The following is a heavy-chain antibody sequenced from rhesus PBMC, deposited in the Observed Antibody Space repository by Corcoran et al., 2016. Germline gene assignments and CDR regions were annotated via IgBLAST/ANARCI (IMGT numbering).Heavy chain of an antibody. Sequence: QVQLQESGPGLVKPSETLSLTCAVPGGSFSRYWWSWIRQPPGKGWEGLGETKGYCGSTTTNPSLKSRVTSSKDASKNQCSLKLSSVGAADAAVYYCARAGGWRQLELAYWYFDIWGPGTPITISS. V-gene: IGHV4-80*01. D-gene: IGHD6-25*01. CDR2: TKGYCGST. J-gene: IGHJ2*01. CDR1: GGSFSRYW. CDR3: ARAGGWRQLELAYWYFDI.